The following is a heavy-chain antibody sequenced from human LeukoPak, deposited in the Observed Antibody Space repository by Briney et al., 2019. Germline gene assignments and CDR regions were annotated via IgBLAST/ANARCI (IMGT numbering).Heavy chain of an antibody. J-gene: IGHJ6*03. CDR1: GGSISSYY. CDR3: ARRIAAAGSDYYYYYMDV. D-gene: IGHD6-13*01. CDR2: IYYSGST. V-gene: IGHV4-59*12. Sequence: PSETLSLTCTVSGGSISSYYWSWIRQPPGKGLEWIGYIYYSGSTNYNPSLKSRVTISVDTSKNQFSLKLSSVNAADTAVYYCARRIAAAGSDYYYYYMDVWGKGTTVTVSS.